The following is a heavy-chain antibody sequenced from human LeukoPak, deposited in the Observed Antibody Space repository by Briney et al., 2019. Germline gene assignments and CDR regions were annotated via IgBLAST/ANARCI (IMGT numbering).Heavy chain of an antibody. CDR1: GGSFSGYY. CDR3: ATVVVPAASSRVDWFDP. Sequence: SETLSLTCAVNGGSFSGYYWSWIRQPPGKGLDWIGEINHSGSTNYNPSLKSRVTISVDTSKNQFSLKLSSVTATDTAVYYCATVVVPAASSRVDWFDPWGQGTLVTVSS. CDR2: INHSGST. D-gene: IGHD2-2*01. V-gene: IGHV4-34*01. J-gene: IGHJ5*02.